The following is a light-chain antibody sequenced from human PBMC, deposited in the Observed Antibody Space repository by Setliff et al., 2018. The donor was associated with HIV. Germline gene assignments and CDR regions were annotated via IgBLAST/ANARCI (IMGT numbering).Light chain of an antibody. J-gene: IGLJ2*01. V-gene: IGLV2-14*03. CDR1: SSDVGGYNY. Sequence: QSALAQPASVSGSPGQSITISCTGTSSDVGGYNYVAWYQHHPGKAPKLMIYNVSQRPSGFSSRFSGSKSGNTASLTISGLQVEDEADYYCASYTFTGTSYVVFGGGTKVTV. CDR3: ASYTFTGTSYVV. CDR2: NVS.